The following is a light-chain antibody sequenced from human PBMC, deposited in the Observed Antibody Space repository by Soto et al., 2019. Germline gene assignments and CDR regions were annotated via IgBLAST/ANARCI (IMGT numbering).Light chain of an antibody. Sequence: EIVLTQSPGTLSLSPGERATLSCRASQSVSSSYLAWYQQKPGQTPRLLIYGASSRATGIPDRFRGSGSETDFTLTISRLEPEEFAVYHCQQYGSSSWTFGQGTKVEIK. V-gene: IGKV3-20*01. J-gene: IGKJ1*01. CDR2: GAS. CDR3: QQYGSSSWT. CDR1: QSVSSSY.